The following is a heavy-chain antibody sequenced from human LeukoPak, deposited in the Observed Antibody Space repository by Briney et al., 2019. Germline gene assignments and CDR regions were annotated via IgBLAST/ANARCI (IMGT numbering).Heavy chain of an antibody. CDR3: ARGAFYVWGSYRSSSHPSSSLDY. CDR1: GYTFTGYY. D-gene: IGHD3-16*02. V-gene: IGHV1-18*04. Sequence: ASVKVSCKASGYTFTGYYMHWVRQAPGQGLEWMGWISAYNGNTNYAQKLQGRVTMTTDTSTSTAYMELRSLRSDDTAVYYCARGAFYVWGSYRSSSHPSSSLDYWGQGTLVTVSS. J-gene: IGHJ4*02. CDR2: ISAYNGNT.